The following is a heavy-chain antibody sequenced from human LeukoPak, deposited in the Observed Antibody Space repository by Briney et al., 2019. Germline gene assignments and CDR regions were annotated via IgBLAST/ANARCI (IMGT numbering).Heavy chain of an antibody. Sequence: SETLSLTCAVYGGSFSGYYWSWIRQPPGKGLEWIGEINHSGSTNYNPSLTSRVTISVDTSKNQFSLKLSSVTAADTAVYYCARRDGYNYYCFDYWGQGTLVTVSS. CDR3: ARRDGYNYYCFDY. CDR2: INHSGST. D-gene: IGHD5-24*01. V-gene: IGHV4-34*01. J-gene: IGHJ4*02. CDR1: GGSFSGYY.